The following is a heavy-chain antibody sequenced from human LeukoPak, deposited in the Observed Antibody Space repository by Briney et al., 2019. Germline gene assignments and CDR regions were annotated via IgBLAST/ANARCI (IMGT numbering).Heavy chain of an antibody. D-gene: IGHD2-15*01. CDR2: IYTSGST. CDR3: ARDPRYCSGGSCYYNWFDP. CDR1: GGSISSGSYY. V-gene: IGHV4-61*02. J-gene: IGHJ5*02. Sequence: SETLSLTCTVSGGSISSGSYYWSWIRQPAGKGLEWIGRIYTSGSTNYNPSLKGRVSISVDTSKNQFSLKLSSVTAADTAVYYCARDPRYCSGGSCYYNWFDPWGQGTLVTVSS.